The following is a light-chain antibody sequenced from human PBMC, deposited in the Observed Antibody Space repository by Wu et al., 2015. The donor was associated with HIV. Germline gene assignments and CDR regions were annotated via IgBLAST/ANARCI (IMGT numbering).Light chain of an antibody. Sequence: IRMTQSPSSLSASTGDRVTFTCRASQGISSYLAWYQRKPGKAPNLLIYAASTLQSGVPSRFSGSGSGTDFTLTISCLQSEDFATYYCQQYYYYPRTFGQGDQGGDQT. CDR2: AAS. CDR3: QQYYYYPRT. CDR1: QGISSY. J-gene: IGKJ1*01. V-gene: IGKV1-8*01.